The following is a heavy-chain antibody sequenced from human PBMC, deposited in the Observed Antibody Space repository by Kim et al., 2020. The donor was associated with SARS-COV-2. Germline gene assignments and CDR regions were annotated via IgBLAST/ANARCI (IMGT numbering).Heavy chain of an antibody. D-gene: IGHD3-10*01. V-gene: IGHV3-21*01. J-gene: IGHJ4*02. CDR1: GFTFSSYS. CDR2: ISSSSSYI. Sequence: GGSLRLSCAASGFTFSSYSMNWVRQAPGKGLEWVSSISSSSSYIYYADSVKGRFTISRDNAKNSLYLQMNSLRAEDTAVYYCARDLFMGSGSYYNVGYWGQGTLVTVSS. CDR3: ARDLFMGSGSYYNVGY.